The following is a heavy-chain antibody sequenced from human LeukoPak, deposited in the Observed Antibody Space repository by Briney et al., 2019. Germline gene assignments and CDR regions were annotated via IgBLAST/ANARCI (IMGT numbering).Heavy chain of an antibody. Sequence: GGSLRLSCAASGLTFSNNAMNWVRQAPGKGLEWVSVITGDGGTTDYADSVKGRFTISRDNSKNTLYLQMNSLRTEDTATYYCAKGWSGYFRSPFDIWGHGTMVIVSS. D-gene: IGHD3-3*01. CDR3: AKGWSGYFRSPFDI. J-gene: IGHJ3*02. CDR2: ITGDGGTT. V-gene: IGHV3-23*01. CDR1: GLTFSNNA.